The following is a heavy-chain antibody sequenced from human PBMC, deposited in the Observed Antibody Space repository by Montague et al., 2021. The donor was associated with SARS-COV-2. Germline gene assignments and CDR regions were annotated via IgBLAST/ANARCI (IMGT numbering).Heavy chain of an antibody. D-gene: IGHD3-22*01. V-gene: IGHV4-59*11. J-gene: IGHJ6*02. CDR2: IYYSGST. Sequence: SETLSLTCTVSGGSISNHYWSWIRQPPGRGLEWIGYIYYSGSTDYSPFLKSRVTISLDTSKNQFSLKVTSVTAADTAVYYCARGGGYYNYGLDVWGPGTPVTVSS. CDR3: ARGGGYYNYGLDV. CDR1: GGSISNHY.